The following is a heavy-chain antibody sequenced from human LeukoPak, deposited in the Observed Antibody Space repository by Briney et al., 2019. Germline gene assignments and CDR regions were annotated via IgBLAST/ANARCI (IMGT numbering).Heavy chain of an antibody. J-gene: IGHJ4*02. Sequence: GGSLRPSCAASGFTFSDSAMHWVRQASGKGVEWVGRIRSKTNDYATAYTASMKGRFTISRDDSKNMAYLHMNSLKTEDTAVYYCTNSFSDFWIDSWGRGTLVTVSS. CDR1: GFTFSDSA. D-gene: IGHD3-3*01. CDR3: TNSFSDFWIDS. CDR2: IRSKTNDYAT. V-gene: IGHV3-73*01.